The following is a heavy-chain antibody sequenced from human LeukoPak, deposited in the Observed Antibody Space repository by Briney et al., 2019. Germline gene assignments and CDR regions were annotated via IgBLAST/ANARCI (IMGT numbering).Heavy chain of an antibody. CDR3: ARDNLYSYCSSTSCQYYSDY. D-gene: IGHD2-2*01. J-gene: IGHJ4*02. CDR2: INHSEST. CDR1: GGSFSGYY. V-gene: IGHV4-34*01. Sequence: SETLSLTCAVYGGSFSGYYWSWIRQPPGKGLEWIGEINHSESTNYNPSLKSRVTISVDTSKNQFSLKLSSVTAADTAVYYCARDNLYSYCSSTSCQYYSDYWGQGTLVTVSS.